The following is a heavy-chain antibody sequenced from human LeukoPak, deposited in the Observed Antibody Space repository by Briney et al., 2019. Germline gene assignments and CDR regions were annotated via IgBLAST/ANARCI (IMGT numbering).Heavy chain of an antibody. V-gene: IGHV4-39*07. CDR3: ARGSVAAAGERAEYFQH. Sequence: PSETLSLTCTVSGGSISSSSYYWGWIRQPPGKGLEWIGSIYYSGSTNYNPSLKSRVTISVDTSKNQFSLKLSSVTAADTAVYYCARGSVAAAGERAEYFQHWGQGTLVTVSS. CDR2: IYYSGST. D-gene: IGHD6-13*01. J-gene: IGHJ1*01. CDR1: GGSISSSSYY.